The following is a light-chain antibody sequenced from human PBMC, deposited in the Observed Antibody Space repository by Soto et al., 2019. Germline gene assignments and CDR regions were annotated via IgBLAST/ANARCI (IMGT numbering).Light chain of an antibody. J-gene: IGLJ1*01. V-gene: IGLV2-11*01. CDR2: DVT. CDR1: SSDVGGYNY. CDR3: CSYAGTYSFV. Sequence: QSALTQPRSVSGSPGQSVTISCTGTSSDVGGYNYVSWYLQHPDKAPQLLIYDVTKRPSGVPDRFSGSKSDNTASLSISGLQADDEADYFCCSYAGTYSFVFGTGTKLTVL.